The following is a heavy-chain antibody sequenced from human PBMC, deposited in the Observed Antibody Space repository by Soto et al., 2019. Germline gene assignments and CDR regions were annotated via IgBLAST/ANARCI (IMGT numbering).Heavy chain of an antibody. V-gene: IGHV3-23*01. J-gene: IGHJ4*02. CDR2: IGGVGDT. Sequence: GGSLRLSCEVSGFSLTTYGMNWVRQPPDKGLEWVSTIGGVGDTFYADSVKGRFTISRDISKNTLFLQTNSLRAEDTAVYYCARDTPSSGWFDYWGQGTLVTVSS. CDR1: GFSLTTYG. D-gene: IGHD6-19*01. CDR3: ARDTPSSGWFDY.